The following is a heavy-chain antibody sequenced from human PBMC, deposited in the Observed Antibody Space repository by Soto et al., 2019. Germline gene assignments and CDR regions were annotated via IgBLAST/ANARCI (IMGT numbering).Heavy chain of an antibody. Sequence: ASVKVSCKASGYTFTSYYMHWVRQAPGQGLEWMGIINPSGGSTSYAQKFQGRVTMTRDTSTSTVYMELSSLRSEDTAVYYCARGAQIVVVTAAPSDWFDPCGQGTLVTVSS. D-gene: IGHD2-2*01. CDR3: ARGAQIVVVTAAPSDWFDP. V-gene: IGHV1-46*01. J-gene: IGHJ5*02. CDR2: INPSGGST. CDR1: GYTFTSYY.